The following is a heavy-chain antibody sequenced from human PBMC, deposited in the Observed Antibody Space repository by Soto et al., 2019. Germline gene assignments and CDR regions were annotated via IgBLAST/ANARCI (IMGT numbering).Heavy chain of an antibody. CDR1: GYTFTSYD. CDR2: MNPNSGNT. Sequence: ASVKVSCKASGYTFTSYDINWVRQATGQGLEWMGWMNPNSGNTSYAQKFQGRVTMTRDTSTSTVYMELSSLRSEDTAVYCCARQYCSGGSCYTLDYWGQGTLVTVSS. CDR3: ARQYCSGGSCYTLDY. V-gene: IGHV1-8*01. D-gene: IGHD2-15*01. J-gene: IGHJ4*02.